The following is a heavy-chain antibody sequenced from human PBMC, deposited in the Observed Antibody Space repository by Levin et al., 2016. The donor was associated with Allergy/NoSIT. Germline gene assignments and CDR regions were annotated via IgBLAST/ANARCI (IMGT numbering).Heavy chain of an antibody. J-gene: IGHJ2*01. CDR1: GITFSSYR. V-gene: IGHV3-74*01. Sequence: GGSLRLSCVASGITFSSYRMHWVRQTPGKGLVWVSLINSDGTTTRYADSVKGRFTVSRDNAKNTLFVQMNSLRAEDTAVYYCARDPGGNLHDWYFDLWGRGTLVTVSS. D-gene: IGHD1-7*01. CDR3: ARDPGGNLHDWYFDL. CDR2: INSDGTTT.